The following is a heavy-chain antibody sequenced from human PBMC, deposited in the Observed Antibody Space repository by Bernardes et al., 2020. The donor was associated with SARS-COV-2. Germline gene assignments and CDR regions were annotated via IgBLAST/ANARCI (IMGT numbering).Heavy chain of an antibody. CDR2: ISASGVT. Sequence: SETLSLTRTVSGGSFTSHYWSWIRQPAGKGLEWIGRISASGVTNYISSLKSRVTMSVDTSNNLFSLRLTSVTAEDTAVYFCARDARLQNTGFRWRVAETYKEPYSGMDVWGQGTTVIVSS. CDR1: GGSFTSHY. CDR3: ARDARLQNTGFRWRVAETYKEPYSGMDV. V-gene: IGHV4-4*07. J-gene: IGHJ6*02. D-gene: IGHD6-19*01.